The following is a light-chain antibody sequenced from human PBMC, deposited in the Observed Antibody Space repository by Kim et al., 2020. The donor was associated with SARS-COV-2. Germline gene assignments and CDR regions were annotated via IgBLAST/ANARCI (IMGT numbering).Light chain of an antibody. CDR3: PQSYPLIT. V-gene: IGKV1-39*01. CDR2: AAS. J-gene: IGKJ4*01. CDR1: RSISLY. Sequence: ASLATTSPLPCRASRSISLYLNSYQPDPAPAPHLLLYAASTSPSAVPSSFSGSGSGSDFTLTIRSLQPVDFSTYYSPQSYPLITFGEGTQVDIK.